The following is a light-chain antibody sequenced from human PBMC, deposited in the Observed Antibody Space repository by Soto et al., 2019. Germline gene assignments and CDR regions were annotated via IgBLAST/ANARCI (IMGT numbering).Light chain of an antibody. CDR2: GAS. V-gene: IGKV3-20*01. CDR1: QSVSSSD. J-gene: IGKJ1*01. CDR3: QQYGSSPWT. Sequence: EIVLTQSPGTLSLSPGERATLSCRASQSVSSSDLAWYQQKPGQAPRLLIYGASSRATGIPDRFSGSGSGTDFTLTISRLEPVDFAVYYCQQYGSSPWTFGQGTKV.